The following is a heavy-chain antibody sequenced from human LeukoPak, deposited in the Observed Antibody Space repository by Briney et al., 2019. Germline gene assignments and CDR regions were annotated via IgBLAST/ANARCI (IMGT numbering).Heavy chain of an antibody. D-gene: IGHD3-10*01. V-gene: IGHV1-69*08. CDR1: GGTFLSHI. CDR2: ITPVIETA. Sequence: SVKVSCKTSGGTFLSHIFSWVRQAPGHGLEWIGRITPVIETAKYAQTFQGRVSIYTDKDTTTVYMDLSGLRPDDTADYYCARVNLRGSNYNWFDPWGQGTRVIVSS. CDR3: ARVNLRGSNYNWFDP. J-gene: IGHJ5*02.